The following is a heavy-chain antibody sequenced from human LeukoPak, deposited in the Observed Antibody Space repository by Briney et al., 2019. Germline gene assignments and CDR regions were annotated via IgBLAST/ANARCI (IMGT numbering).Heavy chain of an antibody. J-gene: IGHJ5*02. D-gene: IGHD5-18*01. Sequence: PSETLSLTCTVSGGSISSGDYYWSWIRQPPGKGLEWIGYIYYSGSTYYNPSLKSRVTISVDTSKNQFSLKLSSVTAADTAVYYCARDHRYRYSYGPRNWFDPWGQGTLVTVSS. V-gene: IGHV4-30-4*01. CDR1: GGSISSGDYY. CDR3: ARDHRYRYSYGPRNWFDP. CDR2: IYYSGST.